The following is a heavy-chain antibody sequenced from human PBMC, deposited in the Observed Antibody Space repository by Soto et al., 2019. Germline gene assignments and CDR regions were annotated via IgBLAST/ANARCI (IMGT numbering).Heavy chain of an antibody. D-gene: IGHD3-16*01. Sequence: EVQLVESGGGLVQPGGSLRLSCAASGFTFSMYWMSWVRQAPGKGVEWVANIKEDGSERYYVGSVEGRFTISRDHAKHSPYLQMNSLRPEDTAVDYCARRGDDFDSWGQGAQVTVS. CDR3: ARRGDDFDS. CDR2: IKEDGSER. CDR1: GFTFSMYW. J-gene: IGHJ4*02. V-gene: IGHV3-7*01.